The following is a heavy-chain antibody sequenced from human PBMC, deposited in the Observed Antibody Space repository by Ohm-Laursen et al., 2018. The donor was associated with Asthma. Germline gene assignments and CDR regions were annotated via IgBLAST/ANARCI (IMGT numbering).Heavy chain of an antibody. V-gene: IGHV3-23*01. J-gene: IGHJ3*02. CDR1: GFTFSSYA. CDR3: ARRDFSGGDPSAAFDI. Sequence: SLRLSCTASGFTFSSYAMNWVRQAPGKGLEWVSAISSSSRNTYYADSVKGRFTISRDNSKNTLYMQMNSLRAEDTAVYYCARRDFSGGDPSAAFDIWGQGTMVTVSS. CDR2: ISSSSRNT. D-gene: IGHD2-21*02.